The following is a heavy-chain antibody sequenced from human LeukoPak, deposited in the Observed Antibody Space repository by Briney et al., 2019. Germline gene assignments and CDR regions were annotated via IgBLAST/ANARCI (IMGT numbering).Heavy chain of an antibody. CDR1: GGSISSGSYY. Sequence: PSETLSLTCTVSGGSISSGSYYWSWIRQPTGKGLEWIGRIYTSGSTNYNPSLKSRVTISVDTSKNQFSLKLSSVTAADTAVYYCARPAVYCSGGSCDDYWGQGTLVTVSS. J-gene: IGHJ4*02. D-gene: IGHD2-15*01. V-gene: IGHV4-61*02. CDR3: ARPAVYCSGGSCDDY. CDR2: IYTSGST.